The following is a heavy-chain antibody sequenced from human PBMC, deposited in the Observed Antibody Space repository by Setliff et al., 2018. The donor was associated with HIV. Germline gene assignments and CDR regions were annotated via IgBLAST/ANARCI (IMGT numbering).Heavy chain of an antibody. V-gene: IGHV3-49*04. D-gene: IGHD3-10*01. Sequence: QPGGSLRLSCTASGFTFGDYALSWVRQAPGKGLEWVGFIRSKTYGGTTEYAASVKGRFTISRDDSKSIAYLQMNSLKTEDTAVYYCMFYYGSGSYYTFDYWGQGTLVTVSS. J-gene: IGHJ4*02. CDR1: GFTFGDYA. CDR2: IRSKTYGGTT. CDR3: MFYYGSGSYYTFDY.